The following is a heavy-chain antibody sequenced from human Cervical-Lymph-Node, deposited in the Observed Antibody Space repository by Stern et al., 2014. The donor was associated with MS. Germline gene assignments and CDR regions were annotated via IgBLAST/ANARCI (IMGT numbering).Heavy chain of an antibody. J-gene: IGHJ5*02. D-gene: IGHD5-24*01. V-gene: IGHV1-2*04. Sequence: QVQLEQSGAEVKKPGASVKVSCKASGYTFTGYYMHWVRQAPGQELEGMGGINPNAGGTNYAQKFQGWVTMTRDTSISTAYMDLGRLRSDDTAVYYCARGGVATIGEISWFDPWGQGTLVTVSS. CDR2: INPNAGGT. CDR3: ARGGVATIGEISWFDP. CDR1: GYTFTGYY.